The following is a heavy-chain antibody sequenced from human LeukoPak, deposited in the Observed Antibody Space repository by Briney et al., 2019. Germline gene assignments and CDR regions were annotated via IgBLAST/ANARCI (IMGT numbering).Heavy chain of an antibody. Sequence: SETLSLTCTVSGGSISSYYWSWIRQPPGKGLEWIGYIYYSGSTNYNPSLKSRVTISVDTSKNQFSLKLSSVTAADTAVYYCARYEIAAAGTYWGQGTLVTVSS. D-gene: IGHD6-13*01. CDR3: ARYEIAAAGTY. J-gene: IGHJ4*02. CDR2: IYYSGST. V-gene: IGHV4-59*08. CDR1: GGSISSYY.